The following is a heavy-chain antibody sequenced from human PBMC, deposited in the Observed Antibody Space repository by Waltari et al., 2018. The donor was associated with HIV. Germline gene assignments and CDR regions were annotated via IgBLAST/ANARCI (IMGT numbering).Heavy chain of an antibody. Sequence: QLQLQESGPGLVKPSETLSLTCSVSGGSSNSYSWGWIRQPPGKGLDWIGSIYYGGSTFYNSSLESRLTISVDTSKNQFSLNLSSLTAADTAVYYCARHDPGTYYYFDYWGQGTLVTVSS. V-gene: IGHV4-39*01. D-gene: IGHD3-10*01. CDR1: GGSSNSYS. CDR2: IYYGGST. CDR3: ARHDPGTYYYFDY. J-gene: IGHJ4*02.